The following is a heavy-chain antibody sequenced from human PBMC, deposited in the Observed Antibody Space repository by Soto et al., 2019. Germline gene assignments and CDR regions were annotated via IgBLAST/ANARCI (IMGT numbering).Heavy chain of an antibody. V-gene: IGHV1-18*01. CDR2: ISAYNGNT. CDR3: ARSSGRPYYYYGMDV. J-gene: IGHJ6*02. CDR1: GYTFTSYG. Sequence: QVQLVQSGAEVKKPGASVKVSCKASGYTFTSYGISWVRQAPGQGLEWMGWISAYNGNTNYAQKFQGRVTMTTDTSTTTAYMELRSVRSDDTAVYYCARSSGRPYYYYGMDVWGQGTTVTVSS. D-gene: IGHD3-22*01.